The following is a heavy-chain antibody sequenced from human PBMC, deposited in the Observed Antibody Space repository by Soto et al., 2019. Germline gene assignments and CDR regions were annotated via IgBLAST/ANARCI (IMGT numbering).Heavy chain of an antibody. CDR3: ARDYGDHDAFDI. Sequence: QVQLVESGGSVVQPGRSLRLSCAASGFTFSSYAMHWVRQAPGKGLEWVAVISYDGSNKYYADSVKGRFTISRDNSKNTLYLQMNSLRAEDTAVYYCARDYGDHDAFDIWGQGTMVTVSS. V-gene: IGHV3-30-3*01. CDR2: ISYDGSNK. J-gene: IGHJ3*02. D-gene: IGHD4-17*01. CDR1: GFTFSSYA.